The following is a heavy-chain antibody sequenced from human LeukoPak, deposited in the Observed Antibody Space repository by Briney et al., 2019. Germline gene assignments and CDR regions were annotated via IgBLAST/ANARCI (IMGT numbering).Heavy chain of an antibody. Sequence: PSETLSLTCSVSDGSINSYYWNWIRRPPGKGLEWIGYIYYNGNTNYSPSLKSRVTMSVDTSKNQFSLKLSSVTAADTAVYYCARGPPFSSSSPLYYYYGMDVWGQGTTVTVSS. J-gene: IGHJ6*02. V-gene: IGHV4-59*08. D-gene: IGHD6-6*01. CDR3: ARGPPFSSSSPLYYYYGMDV. CDR1: DGSINSYY. CDR2: IYYNGNT.